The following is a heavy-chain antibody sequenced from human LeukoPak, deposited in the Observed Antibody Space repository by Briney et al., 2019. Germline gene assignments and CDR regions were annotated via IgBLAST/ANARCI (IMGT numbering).Heavy chain of an antibody. CDR3: ARAPRRSYYVPFDY. CDR1: GGSFSGYY. Sequence: SETLSLTCAVYGGSFSGYYWSWIRQPPGKGLEWIGEINHSGSTNYNPSLKSRVTISVDTSKNQFSLKLSSVTAADTAVYYCARAPRRSYYVPFDYWGQGTLVTVSS. CDR2: INHSGST. J-gene: IGHJ4*02. V-gene: IGHV4-34*01. D-gene: IGHD1-26*01.